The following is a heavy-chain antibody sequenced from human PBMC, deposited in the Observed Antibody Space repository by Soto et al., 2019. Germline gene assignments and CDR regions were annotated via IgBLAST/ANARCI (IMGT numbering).Heavy chain of an antibody. J-gene: IGHJ4*02. CDR1: GYSFSNYS. CDR3: ARDGVPLWPRYYFDY. Sequence: VQLVQSGAEVKKPGASVQVSCKTSGYSFSNYSMHWVRQVPGQGLEWMGKINPNGGRTSLAQKFKDAVTLTRDTSTNTVYMELSSLTSEDTAVYYCARDGVPLWPRYYFDYWGQGTLVTVSS. CDR2: INPNGGRT. V-gene: IGHV1-46*01. D-gene: IGHD3-16*01.